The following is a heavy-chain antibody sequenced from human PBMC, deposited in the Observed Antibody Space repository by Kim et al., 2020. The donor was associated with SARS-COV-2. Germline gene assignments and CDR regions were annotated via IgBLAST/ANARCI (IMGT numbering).Heavy chain of an antibody. Sequence: GGSLRLSCAASGFTFSSYSMNWVRQAPGKGLEWVSSISSSSSYIYYADSVKGRFTISRDNAKNSLYLQMNSLRAEDTAVYYCASGWGRGVTPGGGYWGQGTLVTVSS. D-gene: IGHD3-16*01. CDR3: ASGWGRGVTPGGGY. CDR1: GFTFSSYS. J-gene: IGHJ4*02. V-gene: IGHV3-21*01. CDR2: ISSSSSYI.